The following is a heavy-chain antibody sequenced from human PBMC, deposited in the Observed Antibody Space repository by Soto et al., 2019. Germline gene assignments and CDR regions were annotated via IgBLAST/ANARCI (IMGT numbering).Heavy chain of an antibody. CDR3: ARWGAGKFDY. Sequence: QVQLQESGPGLVKPSQTLSLTCTVSGGSISSGGYYWSWIRQHPGKGLEWIGYIYYSGSTYYNPSLKXXVXIXXDTSKNQFSRKLSSVTAADTAVYYCARWGAGKFDYWGQGTLVTVSS. CDR1: GGSISSGGYY. J-gene: IGHJ4*02. D-gene: IGHD3-10*01. CDR2: IYYSGST. V-gene: IGHV4-31*01.